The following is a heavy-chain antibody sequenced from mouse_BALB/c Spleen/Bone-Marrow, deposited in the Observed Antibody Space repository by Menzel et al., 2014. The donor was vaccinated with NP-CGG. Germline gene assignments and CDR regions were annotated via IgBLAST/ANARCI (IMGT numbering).Heavy chain of an antibody. J-gene: IGHJ3*01. CDR2: IDPSDSET. CDR1: GYTFTRYW. V-gene: IGHV1-69*02. Sequence: QVQLQQSGAEVVKPGAPVKLSCKASGYTFTRYWMHWVRQRPGRGLEWIGKIDPSDSETHYKHEFKDKATLTVDKSSSTAYIQRSSLTSEDSAVYFCARSGVNYVAWFVYWGQGTLVTVSP. D-gene: IGHD2-1*01. CDR3: ARSGVNYVAWFVY.